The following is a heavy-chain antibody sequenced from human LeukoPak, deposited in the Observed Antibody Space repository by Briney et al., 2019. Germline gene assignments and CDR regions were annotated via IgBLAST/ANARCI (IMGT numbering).Heavy chain of an antibody. CDR2: INQDGSVI. CDR3: TTLPHKDSRGYHDY. J-gene: IGHJ4*02. V-gene: IGHV3-7*01. CDR1: GIIFNDYW. Sequence: PGGSLRLSCAASGIIFNDYWMNWVRQAPGKGLEWVANINQDGSVIHYVDPVKGRFTTSRDNARHSVYLQMNSLRVEDTAVYYCTTLPHKDSRGYHDYWGQGILVTVSS. D-gene: IGHD3-22*01.